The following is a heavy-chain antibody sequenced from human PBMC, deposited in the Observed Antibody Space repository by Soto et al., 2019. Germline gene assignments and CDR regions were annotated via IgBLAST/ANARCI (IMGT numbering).Heavy chain of an antibody. CDR1: GFTFNIYW. Sequence: GASLRLSFAASGFTFNIYWMHWVRQAPGKGLVWVSRINSDGSSTYYADPVKGRFTISRDNAKNTLYLQMNSLRAEDTAVYYCATHLPNYWGQGTQVTVSS. CDR2: INSDGSST. CDR3: ATHLPNY. J-gene: IGHJ4*02. V-gene: IGHV3-74*01.